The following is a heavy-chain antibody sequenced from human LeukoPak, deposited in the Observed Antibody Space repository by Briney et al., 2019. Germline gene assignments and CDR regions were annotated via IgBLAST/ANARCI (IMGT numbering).Heavy chain of an antibody. CDR2: IYYSGST. D-gene: IGHD3-22*01. Sequence: SETLSLTCTVSGGSISSYYWSWIRQPPGKGLEWIGYIYYSGSTNYTPSLKSRVTISVDTSKNQFSLKLSSVTAADTAVYYCARDSAVFYYDSSGYLDYWGQGTLVTVSS. V-gene: IGHV4-59*01. CDR1: GGSISSYY. CDR3: ARDSAVFYYDSSGYLDY. J-gene: IGHJ4*02.